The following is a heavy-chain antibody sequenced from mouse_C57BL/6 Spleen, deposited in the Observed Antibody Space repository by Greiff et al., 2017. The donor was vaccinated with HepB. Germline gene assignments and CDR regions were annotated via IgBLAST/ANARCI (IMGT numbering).Heavy chain of an antibody. V-gene: IGHV1-64*01. D-gene: IGHD1-1*01. Sequence: VKLQQPGAELVKPGASVKLSCKASGYTFTSYWMHWVKQRPGQGLEWIGMIHPNSGSTNYNEKFKSKATLTVDKSSSTAYMQLSSLTSEDSAVYYCAKTRTLDYYGSSYDYAMDYWGQGTSVTVSS. CDR3: AKTRTLDYYGSSYDYAMDY. CDR2: IHPNSGST. J-gene: IGHJ4*01. CDR1: GYTFTSYW.